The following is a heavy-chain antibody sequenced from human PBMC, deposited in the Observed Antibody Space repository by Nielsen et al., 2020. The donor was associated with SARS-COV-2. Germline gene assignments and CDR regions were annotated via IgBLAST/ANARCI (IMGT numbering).Heavy chain of an antibody. CDR3: ARVGSHLAFDI. CDR1: GYTFTSYY. CDR2: INPSGGST. V-gene: IGHV1-46*01. J-gene: IGHJ3*02. Sequence: ASVKVSCKASGYTFTSYYIHWVRQAPGQGLEWMGIINPSGGSTSYAQKFQGRVTMTRDTSTSTVYMELSSLRSEDTAVYYCARVGSHLAFDIWGQGTMVTVSS.